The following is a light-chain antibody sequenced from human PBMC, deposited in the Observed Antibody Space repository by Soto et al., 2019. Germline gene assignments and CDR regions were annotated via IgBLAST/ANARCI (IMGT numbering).Light chain of an antibody. CDR2: GAS. CDR1: QSISSY. V-gene: IGKV1-39*01. Sequence: DIQMTQSPSSLSASVGDRVTITCRASQSISSYLNWYQQKPGKAPKLLIYGASSLQSGVPSRFSGSGSGTDFTLIISSLQPEDFATYYCQQSYSTPRTFGQGTKVEIK. CDR3: QQSYSTPRT. J-gene: IGKJ1*01.